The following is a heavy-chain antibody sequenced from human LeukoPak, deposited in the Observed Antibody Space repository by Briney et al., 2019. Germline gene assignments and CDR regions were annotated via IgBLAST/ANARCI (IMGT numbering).Heavy chain of an antibody. J-gene: IGHJ2*01. D-gene: IGHD6-19*01. CDR2: ISSGGST. CDR3: ARDSGPVAVAAYWYFDL. V-gene: IGHV3-53*01. Sequence: GGSLRLSCAASGFTVSSNYRSWVRQAPGKGLEWVSVISSGGSTYYAESVKGRFTISRKNSKNTLYLQMNSLRAEDTAVYYCARDSGPVAVAAYWYFDLWGRGTLVTVSS. CDR1: GFTVSSNY.